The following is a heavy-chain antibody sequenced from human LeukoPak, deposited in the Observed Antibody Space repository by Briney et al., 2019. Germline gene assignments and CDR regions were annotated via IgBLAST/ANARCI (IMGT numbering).Heavy chain of an antibody. Sequence: GGSLRLSCAASGFTFSNYAMTWVRQAPGKGLEWVSSLNPVYYADSVKGRFTISRDDSKNTLYLQMNSLRAEDTAVYYCAKTPWIAARTPFDYWGQGTLVTVSS. D-gene: IGHD6-6*01. CDR3: AKTPWIAARTPFDY. V-gene: IGHV3-23*05. CDR2: LNPV. J-gene: IGHJ4*02. CDR1: GFTFSNYA.